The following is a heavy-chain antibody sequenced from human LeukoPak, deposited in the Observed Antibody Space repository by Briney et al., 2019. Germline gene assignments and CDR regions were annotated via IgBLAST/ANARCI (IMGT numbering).Heavy chain of an antibody. CDR2: IYYSGST. J-gene: IGHJ3*02. Sequence: SETLSLTCTVSGGSISSYYWSWIRQPPGKGLEWIGYIYYSGSTNSNLSLKSRVTISVDTSKNQFSLKVRSVTAADTAVYYCASTSNYAFNIWGQGTMVTVSS. CDR1: GGSISSYY. D-gene: IGHD5-24*01. CDR3: ASTSNYAFNI. V-gene: IGHV4-59*08.